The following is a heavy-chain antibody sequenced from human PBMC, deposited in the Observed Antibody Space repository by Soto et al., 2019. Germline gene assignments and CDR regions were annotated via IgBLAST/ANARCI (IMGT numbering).Heavy chain of an antibody. V-gene: IGHV3-33*01. J-gene: IGHJ4*02. Sequence: QVQLVESGGGVVQPGRSLRLSCAASGFTFSSYGMHWVRQAPGKGLEWVAVIWYDGSNKYYADSVKGRFTISRDNSKNTLYRQMNSLRAEDTAVYYCARDILRRDFWSGYYLDYWGQGTLVTVSS. CDR3: ARDILRRDFWSGYYLDY. CDR1: GFTFSSYG. CDR2: IWYDGSNK. D-gene: IGHD3-3*01.